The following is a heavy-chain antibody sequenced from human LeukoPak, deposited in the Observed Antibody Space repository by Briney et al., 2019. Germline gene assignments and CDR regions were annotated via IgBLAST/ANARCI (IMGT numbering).Heavy chain of an antibody. CDR2: INPSGGST. CDR1: GYTFTSYY. V-gene: IGHV1-46*01. D-gene: IGHD3-16*02. CDR3: ARDFADYVWGSYRSPPRYYFDY. Sequence: ASAKVSCKASGYTFTSYYMHWVRQAPGQGLEWMGIINPSGGSTSYAQKFQGRVTMTRDTSTSTVYMELSSLRSEDTAVYYCARDFADYVWGSYRSPPRYYFDYWGQGTLVTVSS. J-gene: IGHJ4*02.